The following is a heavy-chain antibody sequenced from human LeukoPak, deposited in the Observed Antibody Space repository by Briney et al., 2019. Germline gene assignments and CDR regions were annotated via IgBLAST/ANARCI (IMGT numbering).Heavy chain of an antibody. CDR2: VYYSGYT. D-gene: IGHD3-16*01. Sequence: SETLSLTCTVSGGSISSYYWSWIRQPPGKGLKWIGNVYYSGYTTYSPSLRSRVTISVDTSKNQFSLKLSSVTAADTAVYYCARETSQKGAHYMDVWGKGTTITISS. CDR3: ARETSQKGAHYMDV. J-gene: IGHJ6*03. V-gene: IGHV4-59*01. CDR1: GGSISSYY.